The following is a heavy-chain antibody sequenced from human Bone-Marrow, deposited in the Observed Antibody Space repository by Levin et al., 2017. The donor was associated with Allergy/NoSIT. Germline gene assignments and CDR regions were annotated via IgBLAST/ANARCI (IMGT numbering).Heavy chain of an antibody. Sequence: NVSGPTLVKPTQTLTLTCNYSGFSLTTGAVGVGWIRQPPGKALEWLALIYGNDDKRYSASLKNRLAITKDTSKAQVVLTMSNVDPVDTGTYFCAHRFTSNWQPFDHWGQGTLVTVSS. V-gene: IGHV2-5*01. D-gene: IGHD5-24*01. J-gene: IGHJ4*02. CDR3: AHRFTSNWQPFDH. CDR2: IYGNDDK. CDR1: GFSLTTGAVG.